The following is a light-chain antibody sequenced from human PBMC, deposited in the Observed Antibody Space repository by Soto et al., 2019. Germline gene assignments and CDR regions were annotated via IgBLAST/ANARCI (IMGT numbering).Light chain of an antibody. J-gene: IGKJ4*01. Sequence: IVMTQSPATLSVSPGERATLSCRASQSVSSNLAWYQQKPGQAPRLLIYGASTRATGIPARFSGSGSGTEFTLTISSLQSEDFAVYYCQHYNNRPLTFGGGTKVEIK. V-gene: IGKV3-15*01. CDR2: GAS. CDR3: QHYNNRPLT. CDR1: QSVSSN.